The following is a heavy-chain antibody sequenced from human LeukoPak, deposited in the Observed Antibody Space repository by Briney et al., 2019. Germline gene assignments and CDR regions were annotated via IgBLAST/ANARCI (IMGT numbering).Heavy chain of an antibody. D-gene: IGHD1-7*01. CDR3: TRLSGDYWNYGGNFDS. J-gene: IGHJ4*02. CDR2: ISGRGDST. Sequence: GGSLRLSCAASGITFTSYGMNWVRQAPGKGLEWVSAISGRGDSTYYADSVKGRFTISRDNSRNMLYLQMNSLRAEDTAVYYCTRLSGDYWNYGGNFDSWGQGTLVTVSS. V-gene: IGHV3-23*01. CDR1: GITFTSYG.